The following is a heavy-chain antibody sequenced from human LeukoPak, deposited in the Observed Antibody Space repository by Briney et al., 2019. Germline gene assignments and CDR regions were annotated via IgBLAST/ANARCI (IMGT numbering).Heavy chain of an antibody. D-gene: IGHD3-10*02. CDR3: AELGITMIGGV. J-gene: IGHJ6*04. V-gene: IGHV3-23*01. CDR2: ISGSASST. Sequence: GGSLRLSCAASGFTFSNYAMSWVRQAPGKGLEWVSAISGSASSTYHADSVKGRFTISRDNSKNTLYLQMNSLRAEDTAVYYCAELGITMIGGVWGKGTTVTISS. CDR1: GFTFSNYA.